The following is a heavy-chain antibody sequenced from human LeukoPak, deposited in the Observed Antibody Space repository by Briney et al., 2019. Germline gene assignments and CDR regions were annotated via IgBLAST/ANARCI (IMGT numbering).Heavy chain of an antibody. J-gene: IGHJ3*02. CDR2: IYTSGST. CDR1: GGSISSYY. D-gene: IGHD4-17*01. CDR3: AREPHTGGDYVDDAFDI. V-gene: IGHV4-4*07. Sequence: SETLSLTCTVSGGSISSYYWSWIRQPAGKGLEWIGRIYTSGSTNYNPSLKSRVTMSVDTSKNQFSLKLSSVTAADTAVYYCAREPHTGGDYVDDAFDIWGQGTMVTVSS.